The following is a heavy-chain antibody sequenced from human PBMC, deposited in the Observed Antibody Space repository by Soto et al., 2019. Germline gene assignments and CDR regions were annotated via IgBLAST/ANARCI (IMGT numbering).Heavy chain of an antibody. CDR2: IVVGSGNT. Sequence: SVKVSCKASGFTFTSSAMQWVRQARGQRLEWIRWIVVGSGNTNYAQKFQERVTITRDMSTSTAYMELSSLRSEDTAVYYCAADSYYYDSSGYYPYLTYGMDVWGQGTTVTVSS. V-gene: IGHV1-58*02. J-gene: IGHJ6*02. CDR3: AADSYYYDSSGYYPYLTYGMDV. CDR1: GFTFTSSA. D-gene: IGHD3-22*01.